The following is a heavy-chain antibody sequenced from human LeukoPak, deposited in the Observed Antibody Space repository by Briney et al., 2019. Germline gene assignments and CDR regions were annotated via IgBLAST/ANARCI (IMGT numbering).Heavy chain of an antibody. J-gene: IGHJ4*02. Sequence: GGSLRLSCAASGFTFSSYEMSWVRQAPGKGLEWVSSISSSSSYIYYADSVKGRFTISRDNAKNSLYLQMNSLRAEDTAVYYCARETYYYDSSGYIFDYWGQGTLVTVSS. CDR1: GFTFSSYE. CDR2: ISSSSSYI. D-gene: IGHD3-22*01. V-gene: IGHV3-21*01. CDR3: ARETYYYDSSGYIFDY.